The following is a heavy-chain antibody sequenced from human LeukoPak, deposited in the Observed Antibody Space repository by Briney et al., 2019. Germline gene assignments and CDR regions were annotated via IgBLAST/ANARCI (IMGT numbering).Heavy chain of an antibody. CDR1: GYTFTGYY. J-gene: IGHJ4*02. V-gene: IGHV1-2*02. CDR3: AREKYIVGAYYFDY. CDR2: INPNSGGT. D-gene: IGHD1-26*01. Sequence: ASVKVSRKASGYTFTGYYMHWVRQAPGQGLEWMGWINPNSGGTNYAQKFQGRVTMTRDTSISTAYMELSRLRSDDTAVYYCAREKYIVGAYYFDYWGQGTLVTVSS.